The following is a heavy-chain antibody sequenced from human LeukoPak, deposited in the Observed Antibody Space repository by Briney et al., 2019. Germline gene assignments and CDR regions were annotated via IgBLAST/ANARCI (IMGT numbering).Heavy chain of an antibody. D-gene: IGHD5-24*01. CDR2: IYYSGST. Sequence: SSETLSLTCTVSDGSISSYYWSWIRQPPGKGLEWIGYIYYSGSTNYNPSLKSRVTISVDTSKNQFSLKLSSVTAADTAVYYCARDWGGFRDGYNVPSGDDYWGQGTLVTVSS. CDR1: DGSISSYY. J-gene: IGHJ4*02. V-gene: IGHV4-59*01. CDR3: ARDWGGFRDGYNVPSGDDY.